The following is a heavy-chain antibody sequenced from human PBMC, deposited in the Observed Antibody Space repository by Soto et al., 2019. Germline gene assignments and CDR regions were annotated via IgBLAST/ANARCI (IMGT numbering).Heavy chain of an antibody. V-gene: IGHV4-39*01. CDR2: IYYSGST. CDR1: GGSISSSSYY. CDR3: ARTPRNFIAVAGYKNHYYYYMDV. Sequence: PSETLSLTCTVSGGSISSSSYYWGWIRQPPGKGLEWIGSIYYSGSTYYNPSLKSRVTISVDTSKNQFSLKLSSVTAADTAVYYCARTPRNFIAVAGYKNHYYYYMDVWGKGTTVTVSS. D-gene: IGHD6-19*01. J-gene: IGHJ6*03.